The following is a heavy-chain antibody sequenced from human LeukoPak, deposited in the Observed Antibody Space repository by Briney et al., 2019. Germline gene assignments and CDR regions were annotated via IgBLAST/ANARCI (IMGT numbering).Heavy chain of an antibody. CDR1: GFIFNSHS. V-gene: IGHV3-21*06. CDR2: ISSTSSYI. Sequence: GGSLRLSCAASGFIFNSHSMNWVRQAPGKGLEWVSSISSTSSYIYYADSVKSRFTISRDNAKNSLYLQMNSLRAEDTAVYYCARDHAFSYYYYYMDVWGKGTTVTVSS. J-gene: IGHJ6*03. CDR3: ARDHAFSYYYYYMDV. D-gene: IGHD3-3*01.